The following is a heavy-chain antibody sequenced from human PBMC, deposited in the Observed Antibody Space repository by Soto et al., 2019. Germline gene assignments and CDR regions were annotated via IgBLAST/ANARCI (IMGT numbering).Heavy chain of an antibody. J-gene: IGHJ4*02. V-gene: IGHV3-30*03. CDR2: ISYDGSNK. Sequence: GGFLRLSCAASGFTFSSYGMHWVRQAPGKGLEWVAVISYDGSNKYYADSVKGRFTISRDNSKNTLSLQMNSLRVEDSAVYYCVPRKGDPFTWGPGTLVTVSS. CDR1: GFTFSSYG. CDR3: VPRKGDPFT. D-gene: IGHD3-16*01.